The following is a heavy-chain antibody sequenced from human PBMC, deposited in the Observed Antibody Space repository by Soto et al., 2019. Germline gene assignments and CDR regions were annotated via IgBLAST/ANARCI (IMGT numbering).Heavy chain of an antibody. CDR1: GFTFSSYA. Sequence: GGSLRLSCAASGFTFSSYAMHWVRQAPGKGLEWVAVISYDGSNKYYADSVKGRFTISRDNSKNTLYLQMNSLRAEDTAVYYCARGGYDFWSGYHYYYYGMDVWGQGPTVTVSS. CDR3: ARGGYDFWSGYHYYYYGMDV. D-gene: IGHD3-3*01. J-gene: IGHJ6*02. CDR2: ISYDGSNK. V-gene: IGHV3-30-3*01.